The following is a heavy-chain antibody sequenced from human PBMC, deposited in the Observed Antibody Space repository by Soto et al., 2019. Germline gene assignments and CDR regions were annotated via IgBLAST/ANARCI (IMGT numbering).Heavy chain of an antibody. J-gene: IGHJ6*02. CDR3: ATLSLSSIAARPGGYYYGMDV. CDR1: GGSISSSSYY. CDR2: IYYSGST. V-gene: IGHV4-39*01. D-gene: IGHD6-6*01. Sequence: LSLTCTVSGGSISSSSYYWGWIRQPPGKGLEWIGSIYYSGSTYYNPSLKSRVTISVDTSKNQFSLKLSSVTAADTAVYYCATLSLSSIAARPGGYYYGMDVWGQGTTVTVS.